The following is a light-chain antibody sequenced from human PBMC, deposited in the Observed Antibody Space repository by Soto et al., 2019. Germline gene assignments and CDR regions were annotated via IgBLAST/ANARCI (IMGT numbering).Light chain of an antibody. CDR3: SSYRSIGSLV. J-gene: IGLJ1*01. V-gene: IGLV2-14*01. Sequence: QSVLTQPASVSGSPGQSITISCTGTSSDVGGYKYVSWYQQHPGKAPKVMIYEVSNRPSGVSTRFSGSKSGNTASLTISGLQADDEGDYYCSSYRSIGSLVFGTGTNVTVL. CDR1: SSDVGGYKY. CDR2: EVS.